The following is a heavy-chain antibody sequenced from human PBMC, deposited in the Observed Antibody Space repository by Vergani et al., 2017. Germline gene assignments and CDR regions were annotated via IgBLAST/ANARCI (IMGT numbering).Heavy chain of an antibody. D-gene: IGHD3-16*02. CDR2: VSSYNGNT. CDR3: ARKGFYGNIRGTYRPPSYYGMGV. CDR1: GYSFINYG. J-gene: IGHJ6*01. V-gene: IGHV1-18*01. Sequence: QSQLVQSGDEVKKPGASVKVSCKTSGYSFINYGISWVRQAPGQGLEWLGWVSSYNGNTNYGQKIQGRVTMTTDTSTRTAYMQLRSLTFDDTAVYYCARKGFYGNIRGTYRPPSYYGMGVWLEATKVTDAS.